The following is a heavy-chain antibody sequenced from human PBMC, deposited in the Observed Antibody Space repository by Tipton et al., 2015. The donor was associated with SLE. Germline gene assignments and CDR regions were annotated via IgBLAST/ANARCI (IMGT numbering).Heavy chain of an antibody. D-gene: IGHD3-22*01. V-gene: IGHV4-4*08. CDR1: GGSISSYY. J-gene: IGHJ4*02. CDR3: ALDSSGYFDY. Sequence: TLSLTCTVSGGSISSYYWSWIRQPPGKGLEWIGYIYTSGSTNYNPSLKSRVTISVDTSKNRFSLKLSSVTAADTAVYYCALDSSGYFDYWGQGTLVTVSS. CDR2: IYTSGST.